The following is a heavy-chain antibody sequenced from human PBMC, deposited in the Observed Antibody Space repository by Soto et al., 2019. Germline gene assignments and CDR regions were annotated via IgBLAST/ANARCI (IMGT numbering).Heavy chain of an antibody. V-gene: IGHV3-30*18. J-gene: IGHJ3*02. CDR3: AKSKGERRFVDAFDI. CDR2: ISYDGANQ. D-gene: IGHD3-3*01. CDR1: GCTFSTFS. Sequence: GWLRRSGIASGCTFSTFSLPWVRQAPGKGLQWVADISYDGANQYYADFVQGRFTISRDNSKNILFLHMNSLSAEDTAVYYCAKSKGERRFVDAFDIWGQGTKVTV.